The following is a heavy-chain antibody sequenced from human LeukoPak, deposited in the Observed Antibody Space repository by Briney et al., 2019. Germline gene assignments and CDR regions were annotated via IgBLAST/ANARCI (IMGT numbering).Heavy chain of an antibody. Sequence: GGSLRLSCAASGFTFSTYAMSWVRQAPGKGLEWVSAISGSGGSTYNADSVKGRFTISRDNSKNTLYLQMNSLRAEDTAIYYCAKDATWFGWSYASFDHWGPGTLVTVSS. CDR3: AKDATWFGWSYASFDH. CDR2: ISGSGGST. D-gene: IGHD3-10*01. CDR1: GFTFSTYA. J-gene: IGHJ4*02. V-gene: IGHV3-23*01.